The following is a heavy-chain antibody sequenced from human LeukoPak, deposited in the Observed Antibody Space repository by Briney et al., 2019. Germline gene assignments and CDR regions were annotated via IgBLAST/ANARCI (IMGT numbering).Heavy chain of an antibody. D-gene: IGHD6-6*01. CDR2: ISGSGGST. CDR1: GFTFSSYA. J-gene: IGHJ4*02. Sequence: PGGSLRLSCAASGFTFSSYAMNWVRQAPGKGLQWVSAISGSGGSTYYADSVKGRFTISRDNSKNTLYLQMNSLRAEDTAVYYCAKYISSGYRYFDYWGQGTLVTVSS. V-gene: IGHV3-23*01. CDR3: AKYISSGYRYFDY.